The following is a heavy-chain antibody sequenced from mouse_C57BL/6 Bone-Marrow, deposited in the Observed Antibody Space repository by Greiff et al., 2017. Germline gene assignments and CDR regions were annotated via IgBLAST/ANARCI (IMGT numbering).Heavy chain of an antibody. CDR3: ARSDDYDGFAY. Sequence: QVQLQQSGAELVKPGASVKLSCKASGYTFTSYWMQWVNQRPGQGLEWIGEIDPSDSYTNYNQKFKGKATLTVDTSSSTAYMQLSSLTSEDSAVYYCARSDDYDGFAYWGQGTLVTVSA. J-gene: IGHJ3*01. V-gene: IGHV1-50*01. D-gene: IGHD2-4*01. CDR1: GYTFTSYW. CDR2: IDPSDSYT.